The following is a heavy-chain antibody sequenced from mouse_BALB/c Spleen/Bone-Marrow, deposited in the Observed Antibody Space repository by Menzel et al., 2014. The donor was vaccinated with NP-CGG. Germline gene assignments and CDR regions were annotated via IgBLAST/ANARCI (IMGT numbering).Heavy chain of an antibody. V-gene: IGHV1-9*01. CDR1: GYTFSSYW. D-gene: IGHD2-2*01. J-gene: IGHJ4*01. CDR2: ILPGSGST. CDR3: ARGLWLRRSYYAMDY. Sequence: QVQLQQSGAELMEPGASVKISCKATGYTFSSYWIEWVKQRPGHGLEWIGEILPGSGSTNYNEKFKGKATFTADTSSNTAYMQLSSLTSEDSAVYYCARGLWLRRSYYAMDYWGQGTSVTVSS.